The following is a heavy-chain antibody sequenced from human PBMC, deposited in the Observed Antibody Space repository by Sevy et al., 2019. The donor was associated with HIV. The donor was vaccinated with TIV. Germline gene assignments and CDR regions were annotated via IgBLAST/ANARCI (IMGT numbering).Heavy chain of an antibody. J-gene: IGHJ4*02. D-gene: IGHD3-22*01. CDR2: ISWKSNSV. CDR1: GFAFDDYA. CDR3: AKADGDSSGYYGLGGS. V-gene: IGHV3-9*01. Sequence: GGSVRLSCAASGFAFDDYAMHWVRQAPGKGLEWVSGISWKSNSVAYADSVKGRFTIARDKAKNSLYQQMNSLRPADTALYYCAKADGDSSGYYGLGGSWGQGTLVTVSS.